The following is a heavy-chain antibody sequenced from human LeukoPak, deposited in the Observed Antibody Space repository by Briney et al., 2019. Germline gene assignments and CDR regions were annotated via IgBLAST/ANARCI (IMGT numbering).Heavy chain of an antibody. Sequence: SETLSLTCTVSGGSISSSSYYWGWIRPPPGQGLVWLVSIYYSGSTYYNPSLKSRVTISVDTSNNQFSLKLSSVTAADTAVYYCARISPIYISGQNRYYYYYMDVWGKGTTVTVSS. CDR2: IYYSGST. CDR3: ARISPIYISGQNRYYYYYMDV. CDR1: GGSISSSSYY. J-gene: IGHJ6*03. D-gene: IGHD6-19*01. V-gene: IGHV4-39*01.